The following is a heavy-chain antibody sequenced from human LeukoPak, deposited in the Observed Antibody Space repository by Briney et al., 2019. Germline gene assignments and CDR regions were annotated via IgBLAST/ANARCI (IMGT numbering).Heavy chain of an antibody. CDR2: ISGSGSTI. CDR1: GFTFSSYE. D-gene: IGHD3-22*01. CDR3: ARDRSYYDSSGYYYQPGDY. Sequence: GGSLRLSCAASGFTFSSYEMNWVRQAPGKGLEWVSYISGSGSTIYYADSVKGRFTISRDNAKNSLYLQMNSLRAEDTAVYYCARDRSYYDSSGYYYQPGDYWGQGTLVTVSS. V-gene: IGHV3-48*03. J-gene: IGHJ4*02.